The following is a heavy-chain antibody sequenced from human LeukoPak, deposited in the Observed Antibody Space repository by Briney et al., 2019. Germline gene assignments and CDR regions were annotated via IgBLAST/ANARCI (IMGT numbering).Heavy chain of an antibody. V-gene: IGHV4-59*01. D-gene: IGHD1-26*01. Sequence: SETLSLTCTVSGGSISSYYWSWLRQPPGKGLEWIGYIYYSGSTNYNPSLKSRVTISVDTSKNQFSLKLSSVTAADTAVYYCARSYDVSDAFDIWGQGTMVTVSS. CDR2: IYYSGST. J-gene: IGHJ3*02. CDR3: ARSYDVSDAFDI. CDR1: GGSISSYY.